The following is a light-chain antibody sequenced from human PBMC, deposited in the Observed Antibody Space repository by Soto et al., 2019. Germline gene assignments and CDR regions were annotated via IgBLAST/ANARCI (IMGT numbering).Light chain of an antibody. CDR2: GAS. V-gene: IGKV3-15*01. CDR1: QSVGNN. Sequence: EIVLTQSPGTLSLYPGERATLSCRASQSVGNNLAWYQQKPSQASRLLMYGASTRATAIPARFSGSGSGTEFTLTISSLQSEDFAVYYCQQYNNWPPYTFGQGTKVDIK. J-gene: IGKJ2*01. CDR3: QQYNNWPPYT.